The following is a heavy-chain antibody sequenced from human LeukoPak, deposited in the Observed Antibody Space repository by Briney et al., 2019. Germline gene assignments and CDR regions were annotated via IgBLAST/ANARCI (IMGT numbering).Heavy chain of an antibody. CDR1: GGSFSGYY. D-gene: IGHD4-17*01. CDR3: AMDFWSTVTTE. CDR2: INHRGST. J-gene: IGHJ4*02. Sequence: PSETLSLTCAVYGGSFSGYYWSWIRQPPGKGLEWIGEINHRGSTNYNPSLKSRVTISVDTSKNQFSLKLSSVTAADTAVYYCAMDFWSTVTTEWGQGTLVTVSS. V-gene: IGHV4-34*01.